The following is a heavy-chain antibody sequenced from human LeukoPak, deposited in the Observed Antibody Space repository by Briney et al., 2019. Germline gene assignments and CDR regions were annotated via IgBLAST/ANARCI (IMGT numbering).Heavy chain of an antibody. Sequence: GGSLRLSCAASGFTFSAYGMSWVRQAPGKGLEWVSAISSGGGSTYYADSVKGRFTISRDNSKNTLYLQMNSLRAEGTAVYYCAKGGAGSIFDYWGQGTLVTVSS. J-gene: IGHJ4*02. CDR3: AKGGAGSIFDY. CDR1: GFTFSAYG. D-gene: IGHD1-26*01. CDR2: ISSGGGST. V-gene: IGHV3-23*01.